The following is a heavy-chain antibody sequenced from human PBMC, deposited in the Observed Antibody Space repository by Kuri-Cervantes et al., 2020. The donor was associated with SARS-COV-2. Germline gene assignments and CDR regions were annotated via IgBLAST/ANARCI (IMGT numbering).Heavy chain of an antibody. D-gene: IGHD4-11*01. J-gene: IGHJ4*02. CDR2: ISSSSSYI. Sequence: GGSLRLSCAASGFTFSSYSMNWVRQAPGKGLEWVSSISSSSSYIYYADSVKGRFTISRDNAKNSLYLQMNSLRAENTAVYYCARVTTVTEGYWGQGTLVTVSS. CDR3: ARVTTVTEGY. V-gene: IGHV3-21*01. CDR1: GFTFSSYS.